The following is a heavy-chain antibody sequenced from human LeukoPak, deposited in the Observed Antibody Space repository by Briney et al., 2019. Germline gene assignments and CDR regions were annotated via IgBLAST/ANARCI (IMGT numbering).Heavy chain of an antibody. CDR3: ARDRARLGY. CDR1: GFTFSSSW. D-gene: IGHD6-6*01. V-gene: IGHV3-7*01. Sequence: EGSLRLSCAASGFTFSSSWMTWVRQAPGKGLEWVANIKPDGSEKYYVDSVKGRFTISRDNAKNSLHLHMNSLRAEDAAVYYCARDRARLGYWGQGTLVTVSS. J-gene: IGHJ4*02. CDR2: IKPDGSEK.